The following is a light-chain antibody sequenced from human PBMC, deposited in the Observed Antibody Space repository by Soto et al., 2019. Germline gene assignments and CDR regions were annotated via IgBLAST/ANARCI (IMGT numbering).Light chain of an antibody. CDR3: CSYVTTPEI. J-gene: IGLJ1*01. V-gene: IGLV2-8*01. CDR1: SSDVGGYNY. CDR2: DGT. Sequence: QSALTQPPSASGSPGQSVAISCTGTSSDVGGYNYVSWYQQHPGKAPKLMIYDGTKRPSGVPDRFSGSNSGNTASLTISGLQAEDEADYYCCSYVTTPEIFGTGTKVTVL.